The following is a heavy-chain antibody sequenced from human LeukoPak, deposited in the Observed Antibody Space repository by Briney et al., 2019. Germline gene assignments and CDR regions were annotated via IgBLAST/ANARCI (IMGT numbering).Heavy chain of an antibody. V-gene: IGHV3-9*01. CDR3: AKIAELESDY. D-gene: IGHD6-13*01. CDR1: GFTFDDYA. J-gene: IGHJ4*02. Sequence: GGSLRLSCAASGFTFDDYAMHWVRQAPGKGLEWVSGISWNSGSIGYADSVKGRFTISRDNAKSSLYLQMNSLRAEDTALYYCAKIAELESDYWGQGTLVTVSS. CDR2: ISWNSGSI.